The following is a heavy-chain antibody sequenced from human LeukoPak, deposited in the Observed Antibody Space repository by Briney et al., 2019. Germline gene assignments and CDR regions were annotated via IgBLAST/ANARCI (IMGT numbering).Heavy chain of an antibody. V-gene: IGHV1-18*04. CDR2: INPNSGNT. CDR1: GYTFTGYY. Sequence: GASVKVSCKASGYTFTGYYMHWVRQAPGQGLEWMGWINPNSGNTNYAQKLQGRVTMTTDTSTSTAYMELRSLRSDDTAVYYCARDIHYYDSSGYPYYWGQGTLVTVSS. J-gene: IGHJ4*02. CDR3: ARDIHYYDSSGYPYY. D-gene: IGHD3-22*01.